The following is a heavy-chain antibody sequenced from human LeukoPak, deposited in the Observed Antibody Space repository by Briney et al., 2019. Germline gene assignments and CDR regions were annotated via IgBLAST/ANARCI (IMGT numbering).Heavy chain of an antibody. J-gene: IGHJ4*02. CDR1: GVSFDDYY. D-gene: IGHD4-17*01. Sequence: SETLSFTCAVSGVSFDDYYWAWVHQTPGKGLEWIGEINHSGYTNDSPSLKSRVTLSIDTSRKQFSLNLRSVTVADAGIYYCTRMTTGHDYWGQGTLVTVSS. CDR3: TRMTTGHDY. V-gene: IGHV4-34*01. CDR2: INHSGYT.